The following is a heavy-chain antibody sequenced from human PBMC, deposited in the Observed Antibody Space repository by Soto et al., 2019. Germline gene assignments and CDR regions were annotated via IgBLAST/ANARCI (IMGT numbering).Heavy chain of an antibody. V-gene: IGHV3-13*04. J-gene: IGHJ2*01. CDR2: IGTAGDT. D-gene: IGHD4-17*01. CDR3: AREMADTVTASWSLDL. Sequence: EVQLVESGGGLVQPGGSLRLSCAASGSTFSTYDMHWVRQATGEGLEWVSAIGTAGDTYYADSVKGRFIISRENAKNSLYLQMDSLRAGDTAVYYCAREMADTVTASWSLDLWGRGTLVTVSS. CDR1: GSTFSTYD.